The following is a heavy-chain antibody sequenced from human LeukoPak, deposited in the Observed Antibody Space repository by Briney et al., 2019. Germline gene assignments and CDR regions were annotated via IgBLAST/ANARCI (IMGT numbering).Heavy chain of an antibody. V-gene: IGHV4-34*01. Sequence: SETLSLTCAVYCVSFSGYYWSWIPQPPRKGPEGIGEINHSGSTNYNPSLKNRVTISVDTSKNQFSLKLSSVTAADTAVYYCARGATVTPVEGWFDPWGQGTLVTVSS. CDR3: ARGATVTPVEGWFDP. J-gene: IGHJ5*02. CDR1: CVSFSGYY. D-gene: IGHD4-17*01. CDR2: INHSGST.